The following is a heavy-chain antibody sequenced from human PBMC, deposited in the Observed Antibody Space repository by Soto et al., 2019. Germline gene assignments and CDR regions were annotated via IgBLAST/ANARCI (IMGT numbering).Heavy chain of an antibody. CDR2: IYPGDSDN. D-gene: IGHD4-4*01. Sequence: EXLQSSCKCSGYXFTNYLVVWVRHMPGKGLELIGIIYPGDSDNRYSPSFQGQVTISADKSNSTAFLQLISLKSSDTAMYYFARVVRHDRTNYDPWGQGTLGTVSS. CDR1: GYXFTNYL. J-gene: IGHJ5*02. V-gene: IGHV5-51*01. CDR3: ARVVRHDRTNYDP.